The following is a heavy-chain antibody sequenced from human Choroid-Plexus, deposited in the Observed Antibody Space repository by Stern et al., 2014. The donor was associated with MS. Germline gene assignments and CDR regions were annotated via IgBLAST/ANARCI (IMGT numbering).Heavy chain of an antibody. Sequence: QVQLVESGGGVVQPGRPLRLSCVASGFTFGSCAMHWVRQAPGKGLAWVAGVSYDASNKYYADSVKGRFTISRDNSQNTLYMQMSSLRPEDTAVYYCAKDRQYLTYFFDHWGQGSLVTVSS. D-gene: IGHD2/OR15-2a*01. CDR3: AKDRQYLTYFFDH. V-gene: IGHV3-30*18. CDR2: VSYDASNK. J-gene: IGHJ5*02. CDR1: GFTFGSCA.